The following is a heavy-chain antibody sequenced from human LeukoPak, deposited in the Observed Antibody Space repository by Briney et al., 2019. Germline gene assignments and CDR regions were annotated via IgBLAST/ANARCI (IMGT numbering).Heavy chain of an antibody. V-gene: IGHV1-18*01. D-gene: IGHD5-18*01. Sequence: ASVKVSCKASGYTFSDYGVSWVRQAPGQGLEWMGRISTYNDNTNYAQKFQGRVTVATDTATNTAYMELRNLTSDDTAVYYCARDGMQLWLRGYFDLWGRGTLVTVSS. CDR3: ARDGMQLWLRGYFDL. CDR2: ISTYNDNT. J-gene: IGHJ2*01. CDR1: GYTFSDYG.